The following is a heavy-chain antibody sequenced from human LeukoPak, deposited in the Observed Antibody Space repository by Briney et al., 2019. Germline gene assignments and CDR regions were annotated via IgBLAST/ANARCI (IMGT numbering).Heavy chain of an antibody. V-gene: IGHV3-74*01. Sequence: PGGSLRLSCAASGFTFSSFWVHWVRQVPGKGLVWISRINSDGSSTSYADSVKGRFTISRDNSKNTLYLQMNSLRAEDTAVYYCAKDREFRYGDFPFDYWGQGTLVTVSS. J-gene: IGHJ4*02. CDR1: GFTFSSFW. CDR3: AKDREFRYGDFPFDY. D-gene: IGHD4-17*01. CDR2: INSDGSST.